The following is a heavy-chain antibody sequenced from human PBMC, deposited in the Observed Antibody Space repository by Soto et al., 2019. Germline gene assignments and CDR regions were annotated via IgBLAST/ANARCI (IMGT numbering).Heavy chain of an antibody. J-gene: IGHJ4*02. V-gene: IGHV3-21*01. Sequence: GGSLRLSCAASGFIFNTYSMDWVRQAPGKGLEWVASISPSGSYMYYGDSLKGRFTVSRDNAKNALYLQMDSLRADDTAIYYCARFGLVTFDCWGQGTLVTVSS. CDR2: ISPSGSYM. D-gene: IGHD3-3*01. CDR1: GFIFNTYS. CDR3: ARFGLVTFDC.